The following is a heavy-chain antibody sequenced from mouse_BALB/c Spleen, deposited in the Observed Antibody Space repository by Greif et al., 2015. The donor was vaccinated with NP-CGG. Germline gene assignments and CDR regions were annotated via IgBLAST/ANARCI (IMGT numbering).Heavy chain of an antibody. D-gene: IGHD1-1*01. V-gene: IGHV2-5*01. CDR3: ANNYYGSRVPYAMDY. CDR1: GFSLTSYG. J-gene: IGHJ4*01. Sequence: QVQLQQSGPRLVQPSQSLSITCTVSGFSLTSYGVHWVRQSPGKGLEWLGVIWRGGSTDYNAAFMSRLSVTKDNSKSQVFFKMNSLQADDTAIYYCANNYYGSRVPYAMDYWGQGTSVTVSS. CDR2: IWRGGST.